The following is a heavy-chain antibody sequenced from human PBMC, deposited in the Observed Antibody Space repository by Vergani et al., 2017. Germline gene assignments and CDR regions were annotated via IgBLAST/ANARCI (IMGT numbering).Heavy chain of an antibody. D-gene: IGHD3/OR15-3a*01. V-gene: IGHV4-61*02. CDR3: ARGETRTDWFDP. Sequence: QVQLQESGPGLVKTSQTLSLTCTVSGGSISSGNYYWSWIRQPAGKGLEWIGRIYASGITNYNPSLNGRVTIFVDKSKNLLSLRLNSVTAADTAVYYCARGETRTDWFDPWGQGTLVTVSS. J-gene: IGHJ5*02. CDR1: GGSISSGNYY. CDR2: IYASGIT.